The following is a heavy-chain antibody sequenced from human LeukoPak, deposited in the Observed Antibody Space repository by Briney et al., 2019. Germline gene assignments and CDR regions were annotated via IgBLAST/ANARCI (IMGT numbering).Heavy chain of an antibody. V-gene: IGHV4-38-2*02. Sequence: SETLSLTCTVSGYSISSGYYWGWIRQPPGKGLEGIGSIYYSGSTYYNPSLKSRVTISVDTSKNQFSLKMRSVTAADTALYYFARHQKYSNIPDAFDIWGQGTRVTVSS. CDR2: IYYSGST. CDR1: GYSISSGYY. J-gene: IGHJ3*02. CDR3: ARHQKYSNIPDAFDI. D-gene: IGHD6-6*01.